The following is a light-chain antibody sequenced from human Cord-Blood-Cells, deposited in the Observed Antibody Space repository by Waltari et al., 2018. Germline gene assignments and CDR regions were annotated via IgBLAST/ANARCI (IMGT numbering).Light chain of an antibody. CDR1: QSVSSN. CDR2: GSS. CDR3: QQYNNWPPLT. J-gene: IGKJ4*01. Sequence: DIVMKHSPAPPSVSPGERATLSCRTSQSVSSNYAWYQQKPGQAPRLLIYGSSTRATGIPARFSGSGSGTEFTLTISSLQSEDFAVYYCQQYNNWPPLTFGGGTKVEIK. V-gene: IGKV3-15*01.